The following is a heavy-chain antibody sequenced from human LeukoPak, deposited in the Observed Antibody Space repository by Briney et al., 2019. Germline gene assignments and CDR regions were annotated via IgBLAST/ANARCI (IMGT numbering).Heavy chain of an antibody. Sequence: GGSLRLSCAASGFTFSSYNMNWVRQAPGKGLEWVSSISGSSSYIYYADSAKGRFSISRDNAKNSLYLQMNSLRAEDTAVYYCARAATVGTTRPGTHFDYSGQGTLVTVSS. V-gene: IGHV3-21*01. CDR1: GFTFSSYN. CDR3: ARAATVGTTRPGTHFDY. CDR2: ISGSSSYI. D-gene: IGHD1-26*01. J-gene: IGHJ4*02.